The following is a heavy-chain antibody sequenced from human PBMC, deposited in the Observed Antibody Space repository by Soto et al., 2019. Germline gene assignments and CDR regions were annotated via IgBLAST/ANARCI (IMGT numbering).Heavy chain of an antibody. V-gene: IGHV4-30-4*01. CDR2: IYYSGST. CDR3: ARARYYDSSGYYPDAFDI. J-gene: IGHJ3*02. Sequence: PSETLSLTCTVAGGSSSSGDYYRSWIRQPPGKGLEWIGYIYYSGSTYYNPSLKSRVTISVDTSKNQFSLKLSSVTAADTAVYYCARARYYDSSGYYPDAFDIWGQGTMVTVSS. CDR1: GGSSSSGDYY. D-gene: IGHD3-22*01.